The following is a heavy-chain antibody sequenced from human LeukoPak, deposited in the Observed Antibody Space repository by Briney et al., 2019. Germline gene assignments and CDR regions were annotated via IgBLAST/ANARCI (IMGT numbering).Heavy chain of an antibody. CDR2: IYYSGST. CDR3: ARLTGDSPQNWFDP. V-gene: IGHV4-59*01. D-gene: IGHD7-27*01. J-gene: IGHJ5*02. CDR1: GGSISSYY. Sequence: SETLSLTCTVSGGSISSYYWSWIRQPPGKGLEWIGSIYYSGSTYYNPSLKSRVTISVDTSKNQFSLKLSSVTAADTAVYYCARLTGDSPQNWFDPWGQGTLVTVSS.